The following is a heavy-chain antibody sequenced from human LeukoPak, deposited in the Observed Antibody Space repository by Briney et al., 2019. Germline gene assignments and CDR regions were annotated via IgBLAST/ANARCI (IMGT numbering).Heavy chain of an antibody. D-gene: IGHD6-6*01. J-gene: IGHJ4*02. CDR3: AREGSATARPFVSNDY. CDR2: IHTSGST. Sequence: SETLSLTCTVSGGSISSYYWSWIRQPAGKGLEWIGRIHTSGSTDYNPSFKSRVTMSVDTSKNQFSLRVRSVPAADTAVYYCAREGSATARPFVSNDYWGQGTLVTVSS. V-gene: IGHV4-4*07. CDR1: GGSISSYY.